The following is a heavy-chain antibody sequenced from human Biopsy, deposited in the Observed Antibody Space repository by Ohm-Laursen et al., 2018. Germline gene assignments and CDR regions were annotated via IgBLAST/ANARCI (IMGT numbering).Heavy chain of an antibody. D-gene: IGHD3-22*01. J-gene: IGHJ2*01. CDR3: AKDRGYYSDRTVPGYFDL. Sequence: PSDTLSLTCIVSGDSISSYYWSWIRQPPGKGLQWIGYVYYTGSTDYNPSLQSRVTISVDTSKNHFSLRLRSVTAADTAIYYCAKDRGYYSDRTVPGYFDLWGRGTLVTVSS. V-gene: IGHV4-59*01. CDR2: VYYTGST. CDR1: GDSISSYY.